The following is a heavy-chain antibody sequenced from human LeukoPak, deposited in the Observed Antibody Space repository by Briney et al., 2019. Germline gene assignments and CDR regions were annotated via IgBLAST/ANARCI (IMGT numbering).Heavy chain of an antibody. CDR2: IKQDGSEK. J-gene: IGHJ4*02. V-gene: IGHV3-7*01. Sequence: GGSLRLSCAASGFTFSSYWMSWVRQAPGKGLEWVANIKQDGSEKYYVDSVKGRFTISRDNAKNSLYLQMNSLTAENTAVYYCASRGDILTGYYYFDYWGQGTLVTVSS. CDR3: ASRGDILTGYYYFDY. CDR1: GFTFSSYW. D-gene: IGHD3-9*01.